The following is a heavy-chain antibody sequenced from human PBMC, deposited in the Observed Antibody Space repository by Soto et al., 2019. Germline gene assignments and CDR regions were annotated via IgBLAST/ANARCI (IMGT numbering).Heavy chain of an antibody. D-gene: IGHD3-10*01. V-gene: IGHV3-64*01. Sequence: GGSLRLSCAASGFTFSSYAMHWVRQAPGKGLEYVSAISTNGGSAYYANSVKGRYTISRDNSKNTLYLQMDSLRGEDITVYYGARAPYYYGSAKYYFDYWGQGTLVTVSS. CDR3: ARAPYYYGSAKYYFDY. J-gene: IGHJ4*02. CDR2: ISTNGGSA. CDR1: GFTFSSYA.